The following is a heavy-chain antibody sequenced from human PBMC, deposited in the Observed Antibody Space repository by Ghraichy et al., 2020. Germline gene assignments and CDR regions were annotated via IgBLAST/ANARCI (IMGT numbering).Heavy chain of an antibody. V-gene: IGHV4-34*01. J-gene: IGHJ6*03. Sequence: SDTLSLTCAVYGGSFSGYYWSWIRQPPGKGLEWIGEINHSGSTNYNPSLKSRVTISVDTSKNQFSLKLSSVTAADTAVYYCARVSPTANYYYYYMDVWGKGTTVTVSS. CDR1: GGSFSGYY. D-gene: IGHD4-11*01. CDR3: ARVSPTANYYYYYMDV. CDR2: INHSGST.